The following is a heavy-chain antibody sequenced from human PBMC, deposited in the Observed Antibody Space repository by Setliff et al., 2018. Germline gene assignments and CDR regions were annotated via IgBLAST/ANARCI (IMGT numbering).Heavy chain of an antibody. CDR3: ARTKGFVDGYLDP. D-gene: IGHD3-10*01. CDR1: GYTFSANA. V-gene: IGHV1-3*04. J-gene: IGHJ5*02. CDR2: ISTYNGKT. Sequence: ASVKVSCKASGYTFSANAIHWVRQAPGQRLEWMGWISTYNGKTNYAQKFQGRVTMTRDTSISTAYMELSRLRSDDTAVYYCARTKGFVDGYLDPWGQGTLVTVSS.